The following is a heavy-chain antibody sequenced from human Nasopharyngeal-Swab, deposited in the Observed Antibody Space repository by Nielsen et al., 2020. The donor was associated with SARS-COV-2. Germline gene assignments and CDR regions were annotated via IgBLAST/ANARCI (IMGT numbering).Heavy chain of an antibody. CDR3: AKGVGYGDTGCFDE. J-gene: IGHJ4*02. CDR2: ISGSGDNT. D-gene: IGHD4-17*01. Sequence: GGSLRLSCVASGFTYSTYAMSWVRLAPGKGLEWVSGISGSGDNTYYADPVMGRFTLSRDNAMETLYLQMNSLRLDDTAVYYCAKGVGYGDTGCFDEWGQGTLVTASS. CDR1: GFTYSTYA. V-gene: IGHV3-23*01.